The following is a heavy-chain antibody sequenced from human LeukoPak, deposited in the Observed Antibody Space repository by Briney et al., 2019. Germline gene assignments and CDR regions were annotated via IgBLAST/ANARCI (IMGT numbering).Heavy chain of an antibody. CDR3: ESHYHASSGSLLDS. J-gene: IGHJ4*02. Sequence: SETLSLTCAVSGYSIGSGYYCVWLRQPPGKGLGWIGSVYRTGSTYYHPSLKSRVTISLDTSTNKFSLRLTSVTAADTASYYCESHYHASSGSLLDSWGQGSLVTVSS. D-gene: IGHD3-22*01. CDR2: VYRTGST. CDR1: GYSIGSGYY. V-gene: IGHV4-38-2*01.